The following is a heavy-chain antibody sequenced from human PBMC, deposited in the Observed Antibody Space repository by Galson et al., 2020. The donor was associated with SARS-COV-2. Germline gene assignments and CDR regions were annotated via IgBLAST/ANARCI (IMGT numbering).Heavy chain of an antibody. Sequence: GGSLRLSCVASGFTFDDYAMHWVRLAPGKGLEWVSGISWNSGVIAYADSVRGRFTISRDNAKNSLYLQMNSLRTEDTAFYYCAKDIIYGIKGGYFDFWGQGTLVTVSS. CDR2: ISWNSGVI. CDR1: GFTFDDYA. D-gene: IGHD4-17*01. J-gene: IGHJ4*02. V-gene: IGHV3-9*01. CDR3: AKDIIYGIKGGYFDF.